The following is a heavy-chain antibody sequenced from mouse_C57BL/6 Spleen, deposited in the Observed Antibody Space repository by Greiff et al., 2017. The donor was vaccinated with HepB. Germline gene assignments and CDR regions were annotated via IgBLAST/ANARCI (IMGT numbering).Heavy chain of an antibody. CDR3: ARLYYDYDGYFDV. V-gene: IGHV5-12*01. Sequence: EVQGVESGGGLVQPGGSLKLSCAASGFTFSDYYMYWVRQTPEKRLEWVAYISNGGSSTYYPDTVKGRFTISRDNAKNTLYLQMSRLKSEDTAMYYCARLYYDYDGYFDVWGTGTTVTVSS. D-gene: IGHD2-4*01. CDR1: GFTFSDYY. CDR2: ISNGGSST. J-gene: IGHJ1*03.